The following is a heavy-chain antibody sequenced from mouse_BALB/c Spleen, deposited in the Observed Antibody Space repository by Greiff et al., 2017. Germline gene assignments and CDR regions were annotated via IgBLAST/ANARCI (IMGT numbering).Heavy chain of an antibody. Sequence: VMLVESGPELVKPGASVRISCKASGYTFTSYYIHWVKQRPGQGLEWIGWIYPGNVNTKYNEKFKGKATLTADKSSSTAYMQLSSLTSEDSAVYFCARADGYYYAMDYWGQGTSVTVSS. V-gene: IGHV1S56*01. CDR2: IYPGNVNT. D-gene: IGHD2-3*01. CDR3: ARADGYYYAMDY. J-gene: IGHJ4*01. CDR1: GYTFTSYY.